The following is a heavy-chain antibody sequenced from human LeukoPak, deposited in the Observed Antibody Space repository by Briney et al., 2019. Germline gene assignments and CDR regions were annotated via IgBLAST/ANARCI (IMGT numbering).Heavy chain of an antibody. D-gene: IGHD6-19*01. CDR2: ISYDGSQ. Sequence: GRSLRLSCAASGFSFSNYGMYCVRQAPGKGLDWVALISYDGSQYYADSGKGRFTISRDKSKHTLHLQMNSLRTEDTAVYYCAKGRSGTAVAAPDYWGQGTLVTVAS. CDR3: AKGRSGTAVAAPDY. V-gene: IGHV3-30*18. CDR1: GFSFSNYG. J-gene: IGHJ4*02.